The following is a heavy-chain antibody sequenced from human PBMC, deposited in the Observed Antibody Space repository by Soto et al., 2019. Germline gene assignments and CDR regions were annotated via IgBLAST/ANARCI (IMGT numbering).Heavy chain of an antibody. CDR2: LYDVFGS. CDR3: ASWREREHAFDV. CDR1: GLTVSGTIY. V-gene: IGHV3-53*01. D-gene: IGHD1-1*01. Sequence: DVQLVESGGGLIQPGESLRLSCVAFGLTVSGTIYVAWVRQAPGKGLEWVSALYDVFGSFYADSVKGRFTTSSDRSRSTVYLQMNDLRPDDTAVYYCASWREREHAFDVWGQGTAVIVSP. J-gene: IGHJ3*01.